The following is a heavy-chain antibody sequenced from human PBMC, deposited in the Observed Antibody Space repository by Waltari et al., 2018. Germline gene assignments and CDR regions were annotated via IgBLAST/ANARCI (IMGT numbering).Heavy chain of an antibody. V-gene: IGHV4-30-4*08. Sequence: QVQLQESGPGLVQPSTTLSPTCTVSGGSIRSGDYYWSWIRQPPGKGLEWIGYIYYSGSTYYNPSLKSRVTISVDTSKNQFSLKLSSVTAADTAVYYCARQGDYVLNFDYWGQGTLVTVSS. CDR2: IYYSGST. CDR1: GGSIRSGDYY. J-gene: IGHJ4*02. CDR3: ARQGDYVLNFDY. D-gene: IGHD4-17*01.